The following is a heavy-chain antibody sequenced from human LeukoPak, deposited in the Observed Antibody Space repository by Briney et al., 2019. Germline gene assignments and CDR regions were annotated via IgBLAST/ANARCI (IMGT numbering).Heavy chain of an antibody. CDR3: AKGILTGYYSAFDI. CDR2: ISWNSGSI. Sequence: GGSLRLSCAASGFTFDDYAMHWVRHAPGKGLEWVSGISWNSGSIGYADSVKGRFTISRDNAKNSLYLQMNSLRAEDTALYYCAKGILTGYYSAFDIWGQGTMVTVSS. CDR1: GFTFDDYA. J-gene: IGHJ3*02. D-gene: IGHD3-9*01. V-gene: IGHV3-9*01.